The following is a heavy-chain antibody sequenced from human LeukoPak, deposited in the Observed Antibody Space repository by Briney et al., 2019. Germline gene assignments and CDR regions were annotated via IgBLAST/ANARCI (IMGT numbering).Heavy chain of an antibody. CDR2: IGTAGDP. CDR3: TRGGTGNKFYYYFGLDV. J-gene: IGHJ6*02. D-gene: IGHD1-1*01. V-gene: IGHV3-13*05. CDR1: GFTFSSHG. Sequence: GGSLRLSCAASGFTFSSHGMHWVRQATGKGLEWVSAIGTAGDPYYPGSVKGRFTISRENAKNSLYLQMNNLRAGDTAVYYCTRGGTGNKFYYYFGLDVWGQGTTVTVSS.